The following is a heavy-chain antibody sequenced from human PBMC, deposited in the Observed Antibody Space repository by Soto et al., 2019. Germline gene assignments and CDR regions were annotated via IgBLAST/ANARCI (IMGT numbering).Heavy chain of an antibody. CDR3: ARGARCSSTSCYGQSRRNWFDP. CDR1: GGSFSGYY. CDR2: INHSGST. Sequence: SETLSLTCAVYGGSFSGYYWSWIRQPPGKGLEWIGEINHSGSTNYNPSLKSRVTISVDTSKNQFSLKLSSVTAADTAVYYCARGARCSSTSCYGQSRRNWFDPWGQGTLVTVSS. J-gene: IGHJ5*02. D-gene: IGHD2-2*01. V-gene: IGHV4-34*01.